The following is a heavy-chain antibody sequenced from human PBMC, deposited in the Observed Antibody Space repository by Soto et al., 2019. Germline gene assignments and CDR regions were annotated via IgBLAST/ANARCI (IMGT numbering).Heavy chain of an antibody. CDR2: ISSSSSTI. J-gene: IGHJ6*02. V-gene: IGHV3-48*02. CDR3: ARDGVYDFWSGPPPYGMDV. D-gene: IGHD3-3*01. Sequence: GGSLRLSCAASGFTFSSYSMNWVRQAPGKGLEWVSYISSSSSTIYYADSVKGRFTISRDNAKNSLYLQMNSLRDEDTAVYYCARDGVYDFWSGPPPYGMDVWGQGTTVTVSS. CDR1: GFTFSSYS.